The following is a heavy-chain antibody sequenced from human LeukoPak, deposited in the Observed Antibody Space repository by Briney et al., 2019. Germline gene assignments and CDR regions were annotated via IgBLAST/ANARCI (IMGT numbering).Heavy chain of an antibody. CDR1: GYTLTELS. CDR2: FDPEDGET. CDR3: ATEPPPLRGQYYYYGMDV. V-gene: IGHV1-24*01. Sequence: ASVKVSCKVSGYTLTELSMHWVRQAPGKGLGGRGGFDPEDGETIYAQKFQGRVTMTEDTSTDTAYMELSSLRSEDTAVYYCATEPPPLRGQYYYYGMDVWGQGTTVTVSS. D-gene: IGHD4-17*01. J-gene: IGHJ6*02.